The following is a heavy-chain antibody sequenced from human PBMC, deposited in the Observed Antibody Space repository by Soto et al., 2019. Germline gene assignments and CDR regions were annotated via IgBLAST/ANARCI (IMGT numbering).Heavy chain of an antibody. CDR3: AHSLRAWWYFDL. J-gene: IGHJ2*01. Sequence: QITLKESGPTLVKPTQTLTLTCTFSGFSLSTSGVGLGWIRQPPGKALEWLALIYWDDDKRYSPTLTSRLTITKETSKNQVVLTMTSMDPVDTATYYCAHSLRAWWYFDLWGRGTLVTVSS. CDR1: GFSLSTSGVG. CDR2: IYWDDDK. V-gene: IGHV2-5*02.